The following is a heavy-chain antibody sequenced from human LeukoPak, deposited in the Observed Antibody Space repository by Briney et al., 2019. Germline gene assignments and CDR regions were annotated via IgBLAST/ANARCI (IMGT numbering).Heavy chain of an antibody. V-gene: IGHV3-7*01. D-gene: IGHD3-10*01. CDR3: ARDVYGSGSGSFDY. CDR2: IKQDGSEK. J-gene: IGHJ4*02. CDR1: GFTFSSYA. Sequence: PGGSLRLSCAASGFTFSSYAMSWVRQAPGKGLEWVANIKQDGSEKYYVDSVKGRFTISRDNAKNSLYLQMNSLRAEDTAVYYCARDVYGSGSGSFDYWGQGTLVTVSS.